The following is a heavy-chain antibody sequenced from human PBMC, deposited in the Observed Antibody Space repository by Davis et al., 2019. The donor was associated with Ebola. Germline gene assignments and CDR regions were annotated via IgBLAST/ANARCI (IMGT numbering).Heavy chain of an antibody. J-gene: IGHJ4*02. D-gene: IGHD7-27*01. CDR3: ARDWGGY. V-gene: IGHV1-18*01. CDR2: ISTNNGNT. CDR1: GYTFTSYG. Sequence: ASVKVSCKAFGYTFTSYGISWVRQAPGQGLEWMGWISTNNGNTNYAQKFQDRVTMNTDTSTSTVYMELRSLRSDDTAVYYCARDWGGYWGQGTLVTVSS.